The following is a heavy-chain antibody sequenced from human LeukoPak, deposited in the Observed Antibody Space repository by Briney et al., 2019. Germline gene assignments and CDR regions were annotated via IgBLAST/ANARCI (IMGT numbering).Heavy chain of an antibody. D-gene: IGHD1-1*01. V-gene: IGHV3-23*01. J-gene: IGHJ5*02. Sequence: GGSLRLSCAASGFTFANYAMNWVRQAPGKGLEWVAVITSSGADSYYSDSVRGRFTISRDNAKNSLYLQMNSLRAEDTAVYYCARGPGFSWGQGTLVTVSS. CDR1: GFTFANYA. CDR2: ITSSGADS. CDR3: ARGPGFS.